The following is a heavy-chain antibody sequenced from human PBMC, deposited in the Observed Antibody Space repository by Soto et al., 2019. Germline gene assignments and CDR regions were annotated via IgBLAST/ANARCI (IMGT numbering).Heavy chain of an antibody. D-gene: IGHD4-17*01. CDR3: ARDYGDEECYFDY. CDR1: GGTFSSYA. Sequence: QVQLVQTGAEVKKPGSSVKVSCKASGGTFSSYAISWVRQAPGQGLEWMGVIIPIFGTANYAQKFKGRITITGDESTSTAYMELGSLRSEDRAVYYCARDYGDEECYFDYWVQGTLVTVSS. J-gene: IGHJ4*02. V-gene: IGHV1-69*01. CDR2: IIPIFGTA.